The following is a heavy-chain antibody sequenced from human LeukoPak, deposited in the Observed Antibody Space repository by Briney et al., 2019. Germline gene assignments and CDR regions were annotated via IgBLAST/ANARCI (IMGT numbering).Heavy chain of an antibody. J-gene: IGHJ4*02. V-gene: IGHV3-21*01. D-gene: IGHD3-22*01. Sequence: GGSLRLSCAAPGFTFSSYSMNWVRQAPGKGLEWVSSISSSSSYIYYADSVKGRFTISRDNAKNSLYLQMNSLRAEDTAVYYCARAPPLYDYDSSGLFDYWGQGTLVTVSS. CDR1: GFTFSSYS. CDR2: ISSSSSYI. CDR3: ARAPPLYDYDSSGLFDY.